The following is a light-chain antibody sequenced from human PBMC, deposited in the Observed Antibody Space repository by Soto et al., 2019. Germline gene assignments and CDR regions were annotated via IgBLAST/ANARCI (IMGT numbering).Light chain of an antibody. Sequence: QSVLAQPASVSGSPGQSITISCTGTSSDVWAYNSVSWYQQHPHKAPQVIIYKGTQRPSGVSNRFSGSTSGNAASLTISGLQADDEADYFCCSSAPESTYVFGSGTKVTVL. J-gene: IGLJ1*01. CDR1: SSDVWAYNS. CDR2: KGT. V-gene: IGLV2-23*01. CDR3: CSSAPESTYV.